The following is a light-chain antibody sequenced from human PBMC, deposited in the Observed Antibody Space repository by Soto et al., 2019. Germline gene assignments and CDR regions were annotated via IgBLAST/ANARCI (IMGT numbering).Light chain of an antibody. Sequence: IELTQSPGTLSLSPGERATLSCRASQSVSNSYLAWYQQKPGQAPRLLVYGASSRATGIPDRFSGSGSGTDFTLTISRLEPEDFAVYYCQQYGSSRFTFGPGTKVDIK. V-gene: IGKV3-20*01. CDR2: GAS. CDR1: QSVSNSY. CDR3: QQYGSSRFT. J-gene: IGKJ3*01.